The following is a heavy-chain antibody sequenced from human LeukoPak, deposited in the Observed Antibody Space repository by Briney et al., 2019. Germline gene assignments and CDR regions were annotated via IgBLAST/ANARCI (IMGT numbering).Heavy chain of an antibody. Sequence: SETLSLTCTGPGGSISSGGYYWSWIRQHPGKGLEWIGYIYYSGSTYYSPSLKSRVTISVDTSKNQFSLKLSSVTAADTAVYYCARDGGLERPFGMDVWGQGTTVTVSS. CDR3: ARDGGLERPFGMDV. CDR1: GGSISSGGYY. V-gene: IGHV4-31*03. D-gene: IGHD1-1*01. J-gene: IGHJ6*02. CDR2: IYYSGST.